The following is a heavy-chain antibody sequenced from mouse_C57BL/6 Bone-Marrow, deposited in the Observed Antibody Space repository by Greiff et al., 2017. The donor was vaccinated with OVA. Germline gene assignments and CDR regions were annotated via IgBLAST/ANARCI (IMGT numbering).Heavy chain of an antibody. V-gene: IGHV7-1*01. J-gene: IGHJ3*01. CDR3: ARDASYGGMGFAY. CDR2: SRNKANDYTT. D-gene: IGHD1-1*01. CDR1: GFTFSDFY. Sequence: EVQVVESGGGLVQSGRSLRLSCATSGFTFSDFYMEWVRQAPGKGLEWIAASRNKANDYTTEYSASVKGRFIVSRDTSQSILYLQMNALRAEDTAIYYCARDASYGGMGFAYWGQGTLVTVSA.